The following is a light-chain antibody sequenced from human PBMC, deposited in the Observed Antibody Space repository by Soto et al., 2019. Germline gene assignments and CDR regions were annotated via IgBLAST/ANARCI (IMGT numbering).Light chain of an antibody. Sequence: AIRMTQSPSSLSASIGDRVTITCRASQDITSYLVWYQQKPGKAPKLLIYATSTLQSGVPSRFSGSGSGTDFTLTISYLQSEDFATYFCQQYYSYPLTFGGGTKVEI. J-gene: IGKJ4*01. CDR2: ATS. CDR1: QDITSY. CDR3: QQYYSYPLT. V-gene: IGKV1-8*01.